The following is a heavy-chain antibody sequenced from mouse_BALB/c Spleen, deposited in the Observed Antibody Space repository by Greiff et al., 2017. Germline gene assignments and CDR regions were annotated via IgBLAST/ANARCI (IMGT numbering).Heavy chain of an antibody. CDR3: ARTTTVPFAY. J-gene: IGHJ3*01. V-gene: IGHV14-1*02. Sequence: VQLKQSGAELVRPGALVKLSCKASGFNIKDYYMHWVKQRPEQGLEWIGWIDPENGNTIYDPKFQGKASITADTSSNTAYLQLSSLTSEDTAVYYCARTTTVPFAYWGQGTLVTVSA. CDR2: IDPENGNT. D-gene: IGHD1-1*01. CDR1: GFNIKDYY.